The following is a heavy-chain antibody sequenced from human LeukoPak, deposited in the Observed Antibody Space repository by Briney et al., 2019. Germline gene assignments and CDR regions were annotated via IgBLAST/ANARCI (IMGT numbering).Heavy chain of an antibody. D-gene: IGHD3-10*01. CDR3: ARHSYGSGSYYNVAFDY. V-gene: IGHV4-59*01. J-gene: IGHJ4*02. CDR1: SGSISSYY. CDR2: IYYSGST. Sequence: SETLSLTCTVSSGSISSYYWSWIRQPPGKGLEWIGYIYYSGSTNYNPSLKSRVTISVDTSKNQFSLKLSSVTAADTAVYYCARHSYGSGSYYNVAFDYWGQGTLVTVSS.